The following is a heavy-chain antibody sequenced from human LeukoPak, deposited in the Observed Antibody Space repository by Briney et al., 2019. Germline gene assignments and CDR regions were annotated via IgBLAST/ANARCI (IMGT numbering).Heavy chain of an antibody. J-gene: IGHJ4*02. V-gene: IGHV1-3*03. Sequence: ASVKVSCKASGGTFSSYAISWVRQAPGQRLEWMGWINAGNGNTKYSQEFQGRVTITRDTSASTAYMELSSLRSEDMAVYYCAREAGTGCFDYWGQGTLVTVSS. D-gene: IGHD6-19*01. CDR2: INAGNGNT. CDR1: GGTFSSYA. CDR3: AREAGTGCFDY.